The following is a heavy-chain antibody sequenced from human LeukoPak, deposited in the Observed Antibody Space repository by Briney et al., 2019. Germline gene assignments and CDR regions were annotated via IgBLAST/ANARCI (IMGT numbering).Heavy chain of an antibody. V-gene: IGHV3-23*01. CDR3: AKVTRVTFGYYYSYFDY. Sequence: QPGGSLRLSCAASGFTFSSYAMSWVRQAPGKGLEWVSAISGSGGSTYYADSVKGRFTISRDNSKNTLYLQMNSLRAEDTAVYYCAKVTRVTFGYYYSYFDYWGQGTLVTVSS. CDR1: GFTFSSYA. J-gene: IGHJ4*02. D-gene: IGHD3-22*01. CDR2: ISGSGGST.